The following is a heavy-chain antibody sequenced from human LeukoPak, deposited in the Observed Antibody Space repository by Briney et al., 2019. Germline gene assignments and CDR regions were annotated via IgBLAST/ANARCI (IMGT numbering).Heavy chain of an antibody. Sequence: SETLSLTCAVYGGSFSGYYWSWIRQPPGKGLEWIGEINHSGSTNYNPSLKSRVTISVDTSKNQFSLKLSSVTAADTAVYYCARGYRSSTSCYKDWFDPWGQGTLVTVSS. J-gene: IGHJ5*02. CDR1: GGSFSGYY. V-gene: IGHV4-34*01. D-gene: IGHD2-2*01. CDR3: ARGYRSSTSCYKDWFDP. CDR2: INHSGST.